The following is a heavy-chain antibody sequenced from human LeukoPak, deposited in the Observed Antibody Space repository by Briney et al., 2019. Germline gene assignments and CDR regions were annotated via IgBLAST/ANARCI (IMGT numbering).Heavy chain of an antibody. CDR2: ISGSGGST. CDR3: AKDGPNPIMITFGGVIPRDAFDI. J-gene: IGHJ3*02. D-gene: IGHD3-16*02. CDR1: GFTFSSYA. Sequence: PGGSLRLSCAASGFTFSSYAMSWVRQAPGKGLEWVSAISGSGGSTYYADSVKGRFTISRDNSKNTLYLQMNSLRAEDTAVYYCAKDGPNPIMITFGGVIPRDAFDIWGQGTMVTVSS. V-gene: IGHV3-23*01.